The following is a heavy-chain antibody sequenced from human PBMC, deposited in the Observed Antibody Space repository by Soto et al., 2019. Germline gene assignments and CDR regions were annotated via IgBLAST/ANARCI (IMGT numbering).Heavy chain of an antibody. CDR3: AREGYSSGWYGMDV. J-gene: IGHJ6*02. V-gene: IGHV4-34*01. CDR2: INHSGST. D-gene: IGHD6-19*01. Sequence: SETLSLTCAVYGGSFSGYYWSWIRQPPGKGLEWIGEINHSGSTNYNPSLKSRVTISVDTSKNQFSLKLSSVTAADTAVYYCAREGYSSGWYGMDVWGQGTTVTVSS. CDR1: GGSFSGYY.